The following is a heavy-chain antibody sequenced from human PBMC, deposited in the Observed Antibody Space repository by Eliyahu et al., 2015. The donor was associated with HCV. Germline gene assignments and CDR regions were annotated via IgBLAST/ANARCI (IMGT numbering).Heavy chain of an antibody. Sequence: QVQLQESGPGQVKPSETLSLTCPVSGXSXXAGRHYWTWIRQAPGKGLEWIGRVYARGTTDYNPSFKXRLTMSLDTSKNQFSLTLTSVTAPDTAVYYCARIPFRGDFWTHFDIWGQGTMVTVSS. J-gene: IGHJ3*02. CDR1: GXSXXAGRHY. D-gene: IGHD3/OR15-3a*01. V-gene: IGHV4-61*02. CDR2: VYARGTT. CDR3: ARIPFRGDFWTHFDI.